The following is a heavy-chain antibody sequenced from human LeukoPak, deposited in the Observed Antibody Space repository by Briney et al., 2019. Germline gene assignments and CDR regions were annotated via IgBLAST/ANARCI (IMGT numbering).Heavy chain of an antibody. Sequence: PSETLSLTCTVSGGSISSSSYYWGWIRQPPGKGLEWIGSIYYSGSTFYNPSLKSRVTISVDTSKNQFSQKLSSVTAADTAVYYCARGRVGFASGYLRSRLEGEDYWGQGTLVTVSS. D-gene: IGHD5-12*01. CDR3: ARGRVGFASGYLRSRLEGEDY. CDR2: IYYSGST. J-gene: IGHJ4*02. CDR1: GGSISSSSYY. V-gene: IGHV4-39*01.